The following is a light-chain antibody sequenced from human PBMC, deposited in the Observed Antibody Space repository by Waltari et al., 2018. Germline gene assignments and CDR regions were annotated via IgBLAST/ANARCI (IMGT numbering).Light chain of an antibody. CDR1: QRILTW. CDR2: KAF. J-gene: IGKJ2*01. CDR3: QQYHDYSA. Sequence: DTQMTQSPSTLSASVGDRVTITCRARQRILTWLAWYQQKPGKAPRLLIYKAFNLESGVPGRFSGSASGTEFNLTISSLQPDDSATYYCQQYHDYSAFGQGTKLEIK. V-gene: IGKV1-5*03.